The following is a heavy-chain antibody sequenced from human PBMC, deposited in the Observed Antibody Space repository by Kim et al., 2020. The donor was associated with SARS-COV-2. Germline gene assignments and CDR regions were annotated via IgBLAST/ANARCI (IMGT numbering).Heavy chain of an antibody. V-gene: IGHV3-9*01. CDR1: GFTFGDYA. CDR2: ISWNSGSI. Sequence: GGSLRLSCAASGFTFGDYAMHWVRQAPGKGLEWVSGISWNSGSIGYADSVKGRFTISRDNAKNSLYLQMNSLRAEDTALYYCAKRKKLPDSYSSSSFHLSYSYGLHVWGQGTTVTVS. D-gene: IGHD6-6*01. J-gene: IGHJ6*02. CDR3: AKRKKLPDSYSSSSFHLSYSYGLHV.